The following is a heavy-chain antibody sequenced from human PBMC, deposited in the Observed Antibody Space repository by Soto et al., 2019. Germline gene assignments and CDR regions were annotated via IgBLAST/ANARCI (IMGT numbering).Heavy chain of an antibody. V-gene: IGHV3-7*01. J-gene: IGHJ4*02. D-gene: IGHD1-26*01. CDR1: GFTFNNYW. CDR3: ARAANSGSSY. Sequence: GGSLRLSCAASGFTFNNYWMYWVRQAPGKGLEWVANIKPDGSEKKYVDSVKGRFTISRDNAKNSVSLQMDSLRVEDTAVYYRARAANSGSSYWGQGTLVTVSS. CDR2: IKPDGSEK.